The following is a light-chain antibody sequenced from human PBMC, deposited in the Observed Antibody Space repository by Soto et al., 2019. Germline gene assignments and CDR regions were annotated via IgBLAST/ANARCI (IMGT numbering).Light chain of an antibody. V-gene: IGKV3D-15*01. J-gene: IGKJ1*01. Sequence: EIVMTQSPAILSVSPGERATLSCRASQSVSSNLAWYQQKPGQAPRLLIDGASTRATGIPARFSGSGSGTEFTLTISSLQSEDFAIYYCQQYNDWPPWTFGQGTKVEIK. CDR1: QSVSSN. CDR3: QQYNDWPPWT. CDR2: GAS.